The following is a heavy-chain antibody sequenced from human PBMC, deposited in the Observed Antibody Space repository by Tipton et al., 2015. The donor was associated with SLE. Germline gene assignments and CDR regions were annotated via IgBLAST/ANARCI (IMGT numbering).Heavy chain of an antibody. CDR3: ARGVTTGPLRFLEWLRFDP. J-gene: IGHJ5*02. Sequence: GSLRLSCAASGFTFNTYAMTWVRQPPGKGLEWVSSIRSSSRPVFYIDLVKGRFTISRDNAKNSLYLQMNSLRAEDTAVYYCARGVTTGPLRFLEWLRFDPWGQGTLVTVSS. V-gene: IGHV3-21*04. D-gene: IGHD3-3*01. CDR1: GFTFNTYA. CDR2: IRSSSRPV.